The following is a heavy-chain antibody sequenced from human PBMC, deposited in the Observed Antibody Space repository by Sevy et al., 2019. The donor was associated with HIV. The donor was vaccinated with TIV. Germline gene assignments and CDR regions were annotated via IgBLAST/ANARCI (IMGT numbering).Heavy chain of an antibody. CDR2: ISYDGNKK. V-gene: IGHV3-30*03. CDR3: ARDGGWYNYAPSDY. CDR1: GFSFSSHG. J-gene: IGHJ4*02. Sequence: GGSLRLSCAASGFSFSSHGMHWVRQAPGKGLEWQAVISYDGNKKYYADSVKGRFTISRDNSKNTLYLQTNSLRAEDTAVYYCARDGGWYNYAPSDYWGQGTLVTVSS. D-gene: IGHD1-1*01.